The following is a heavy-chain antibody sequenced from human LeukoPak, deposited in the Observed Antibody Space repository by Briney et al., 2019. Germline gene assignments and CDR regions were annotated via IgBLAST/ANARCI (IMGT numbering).Heavy chain of an antibody. CDR1: GLSFSSYG. J-gene: IGHJ4*02. D-gene: IGHD3-3*01. V-gene: IGHV3-33*06. CDR3: ANGNGQRFLEWLHETYFDY. CDR2: IWYDASNK. Sequence: GGSLRLSCAASGLSFSSYGMHWVRQAPGKGLEWVAVIWYDASNKNYVDSVKGRFTISRDNSKNTLYLEMNSLRAEDTAVYFCANGNGQRFLEWLHETYFDYWGQGTLVTVSS.